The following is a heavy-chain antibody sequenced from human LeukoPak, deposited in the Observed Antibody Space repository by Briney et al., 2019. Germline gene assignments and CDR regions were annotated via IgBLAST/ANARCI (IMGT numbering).Heavy chain of an antibody. Sequence: PSETLSLTCTVSGGSISSYYWSWIRQPPGKGLEWIGYIYYSVSTNYNPSLKSRVTISVDTSKNQFSLKLSSVTAADTAVYYCAREIRDCSSTSCYSYLDYWGQGTLVTVSS. CDR2: IYYSVST. J-gene: IGHJ4*02. D-gene: IGHD2-2*01. CDR1: GGSISSYY. CDR3: AREIRDCSSTSCYSYLDY. V-gene: IGHV4-59*12.